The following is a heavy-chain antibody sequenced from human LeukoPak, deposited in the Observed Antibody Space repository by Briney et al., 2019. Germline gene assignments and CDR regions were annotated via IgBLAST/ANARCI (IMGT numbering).Heavy chain of an antibody. CDR3: ANLYSYGPPFEY. CDR2: ISGSGGST. J-gene: IGHJ4*02. Sequence: GGSLRLSCVASGFTFSSYAMSWVRQAPGKGLEWVSAISGSGGSTYYADSVKGRFTISRDNSKNTLYLQMNSLRAEDTAVYYCANLYSYGPPFEYWGQGTLVTVSS. CDR1: GFTFSSYA. D-gene: IGHD5-18*01. V-gene: IGHV3-23*01.